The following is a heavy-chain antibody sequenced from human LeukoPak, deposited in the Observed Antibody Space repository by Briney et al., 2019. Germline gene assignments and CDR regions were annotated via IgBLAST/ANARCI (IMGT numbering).Heavy chain of an antibody. J-gene: IGHJ4*02. V-gene: IGHV3-30*18. CDR2: ISNDGSSK. D-gene: IGHD2-2*01. Sequence: GGSLRLSCVASGFTFNTYGMHWVRQAPGKGLEWVAGISNDGSSKDYADSVKGRFTISRDKSKNTVYLQMSSLRVEDTAVYYCAKAAYCTSTSCHFSGYAQRPLDSWGQGTLVTVSS. CDR3: AKAAYCTSTSCHFSGYAQRPLDS. CDR1: GFTFNTYG.